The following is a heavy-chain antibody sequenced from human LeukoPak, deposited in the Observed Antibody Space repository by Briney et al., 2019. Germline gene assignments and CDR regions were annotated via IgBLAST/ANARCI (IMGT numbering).Heavy chain of an antibody. CDR2: VNHSGST. CDR3: ARGNYDILTGYPYYYYYGMDV. Sequence: SETLSLTCAVYGGSFSGYYWSWTRQPPGKGLEWIGEVNHSGSTNYNPSLKSRVTISVDTSKNQFSLKLSSVTAADTAVYYCARGNYDILTGYPYYYYYGMDVWGQGTTVTVSS. V-gene: IGHV4-34*01. CDR1: GGSFSGYY. J-gene: IGHJ6*02. D-gene: IGHD3-9*01.